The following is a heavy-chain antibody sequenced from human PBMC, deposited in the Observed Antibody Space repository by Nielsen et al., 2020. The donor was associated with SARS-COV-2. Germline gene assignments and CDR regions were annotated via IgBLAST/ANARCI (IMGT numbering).Heavy chain of an antibody. CDR1: GGSISSSSYY. CDR2: IYYSGST. CDR3: ARLGSGWFDY. D-gene: IGHD6-19*01. Sequence: GSLRLSCTVSGGSISSSSYYWGWIRQPPGKGLEWIGSIYYSGSTYYNPPLKSRVTISVDTSKNQFSLKLSSVTAADTAVYYCARLGSGWFDYWGQGTLVTVSS. V-gene: IGHV4-39*01. J-gene: IGHJ4*02.